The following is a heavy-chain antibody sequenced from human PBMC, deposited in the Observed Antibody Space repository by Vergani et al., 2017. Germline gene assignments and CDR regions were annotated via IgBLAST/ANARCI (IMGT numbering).Heavy chain of an antibody. D-gene: IGHD1-26*01. V-gene: IGHV3-30-3*01. J-gene: IGHJ6*02. CDR3: AREGEVGATIRFGMDV. Sequence: QVQLVESGGGVVQPGRSLRLSCAASGFTFSSYAMHWVRQAPGKGLEWVAVISYDGSNKYYADSVKGRFTISRDNSKNTLYLQMNSLRAEDTAVYYWAREGEVGATIRFGMDVWCQGTTVTVSS. CDR1: GFTFSSYA. CDR2: ISYDGSNK.